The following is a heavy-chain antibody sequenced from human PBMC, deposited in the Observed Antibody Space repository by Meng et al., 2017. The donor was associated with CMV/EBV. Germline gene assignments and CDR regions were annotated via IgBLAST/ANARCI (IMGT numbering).Heavy chain of an antibody. CDR2: LYWNDDK. CDR3: VHSPLRFWSGATY. D-gene: IGHD3-3*01. Sequence: SGPTLVKPTQTLTLTCSFSGFSLTTIAVGVGWVRQPPGKALEWLGLLYWNDDKRYNPSLKSRLTITSDSSKNHVVLMMTDMDPVDSATYYCVHSPLRFWSGATYWGQGALVTVSS. CDR1: GFSLTTIAVG. J-gene: IGHJ4*02. V-gene: IGHV2-5*01.